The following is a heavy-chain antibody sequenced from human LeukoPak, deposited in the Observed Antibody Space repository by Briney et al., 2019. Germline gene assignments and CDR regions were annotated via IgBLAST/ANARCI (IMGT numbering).Heavy chain of an antibody. J-gene: IGHJ3*02. V-gene: IGHV4-59*08. CDR1: GGSISSYY. Sequence: SETLSLTCTVPGGSISSYYWSWIRQPPGKGLEWIGYIYYSGSTNYNPSLKSRVTISVDTSKNQFSLKLSSVTAADTAVYYCARHPIAPYDYVWGSYRSNSGAFDIWGQGTMVTVSS. D-gene: IGHD3-16*02. CDR2: IYYSGST. CDR3: ARHPIAPYDYVWGSYRSNSGAFDI.